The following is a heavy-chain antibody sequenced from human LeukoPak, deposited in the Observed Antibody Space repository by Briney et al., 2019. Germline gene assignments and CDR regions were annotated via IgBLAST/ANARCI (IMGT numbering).Heavy chain of an antibody. CDR1: GFAFSKHW. CDR2: INSDGSST. D-gene: IGHD5-18*01. V-gene: IGHV3-74*01. CDR3: TRGRGYSYGWIGEKLLDY. Sequence: GGSLRLSCAASGFAFSKHWMHWVRQAPGKGLVWVSRINSDGSSTTYADSVKGRFTISRDNAKNTLYLQMNSLKTEDTAVYYCTRGRGYSYGWIGEKLLDYWGQGTLVTVSS. J-gene: IGHJ4*02.